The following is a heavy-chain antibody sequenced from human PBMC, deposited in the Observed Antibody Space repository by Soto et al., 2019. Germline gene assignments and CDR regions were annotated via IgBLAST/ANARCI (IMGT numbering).Heavy chain of an antibody. CDR1: GFTFSRYA. V-gene: IGHV3-48*01. D-gene: IGHD3-10*01. J-gene: IGHJ4*02. CDR2: ISSSGSPI. CDR3: ARGMAAVSYDFDL. Sequence: GGSLRLSCAGSGFTFSRYAMNWVRRAPGRGLEWVSYISSSGSPIYYTDSVKGRFTLSRDNAKNSVYLQMHSLSVEDTAVYYCARGMAAVSYDFDLWGPGSLVTVSS.